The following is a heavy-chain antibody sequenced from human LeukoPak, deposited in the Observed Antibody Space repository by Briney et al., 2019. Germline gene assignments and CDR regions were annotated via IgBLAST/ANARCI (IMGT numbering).Heavy chain of an antibody. V-gene: IGHV4-59*08. CDR3: ARQPWSSSSPDY. D-gene: IGHD6-6*01. CDR2: IFYSGSP. CDR1: GGSISSYY. J-gene: IGHJ4*02. Sequence: SETLSLTCTVSGGSISSYYWSWIRQPPGKGLEWIGNIFYSGSPNYNPSLKSRVTISVDTSKNQFSLKLSSMTAADTAVYYCARQPWSSSSPDYWGQGTLVTVSS.